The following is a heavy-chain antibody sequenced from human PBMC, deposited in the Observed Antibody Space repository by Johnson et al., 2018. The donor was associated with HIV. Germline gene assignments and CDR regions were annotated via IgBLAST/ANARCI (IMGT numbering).Heavy chain of an antibody. CDR1: GFTFSSYW. V-gene: IGHV3-74*01. CDR2: INSAGSST. Sequence: VQLVESGGGLVQPGGSLRLSCAASGFTFSSYWMHWVRQAPGKGLVWVSRINSAGSSTSYAASVKGRFTISRDNAKNTLYLQMNSLRAEDTAVYYCAREEVVVPGHDAFDIWGQGTMVTVSS. D-gene: IGHD3-22*01. J-gene: IGHJ3*02. CDR3: AREEVVVPGHDAFDI.